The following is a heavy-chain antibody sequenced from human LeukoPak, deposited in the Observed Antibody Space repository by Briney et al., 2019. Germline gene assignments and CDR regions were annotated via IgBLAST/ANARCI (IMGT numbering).Heavy chain of an antibody. Sequence: PPETLSLTCTVSGGSISSSSYYWGWLRQPPGKGLEWIGSIYYSGSTYYNPSLKSRVTISVDTSKNQFSLKLSSVTAADTAVYYCARGGYDILTGYYPIPYYFDYWGQGTLVTVSS. V-gene: IGHV4-39*01. D-gene: IGHD3-9*01. CDR1: GGSISSSSYY. CDR3: ARGGYDILTGYYPIPYYFDY. CDR2: IYYSGST. J-gene: IGHJ4*02.